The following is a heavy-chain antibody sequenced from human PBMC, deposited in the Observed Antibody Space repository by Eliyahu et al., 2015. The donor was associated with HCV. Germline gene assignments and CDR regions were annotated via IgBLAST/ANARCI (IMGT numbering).Heavy chain of an antibody. D-gene: IGHD2-15*01. Sequence: EVQLVESGGGLVQPGGSLRLSCAASGFAFSXYWMHWVRQAPGKGRVWXSRINTDESSTTYADSVKGRFTISRDNAKNTLYLQMNSLRAEDTAVYYCVTGYCSGGSCYSGENYWGQGTLVTVSS. CDR1: GFAFSXYW. CDR3: VTGYCSGGSCYSGENY. V-gene: IGHV3-74*01. J-gene: IGHJ4*02. CDR2: INTDESST.